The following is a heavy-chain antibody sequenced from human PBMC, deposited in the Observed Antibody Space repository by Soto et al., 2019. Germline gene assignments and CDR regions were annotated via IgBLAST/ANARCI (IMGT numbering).Heavy chain of an antibody. CDR2: INAGNGNT. V-gene: IGHV1-3*01. D-gene: IGHD2-2*02. Sequence: AAVKFSCKASGYTFTSYAMHWVRQAPGQRLEWMGWINAGNGNTKYSQKFQGRVTITRDTSASTAYMELSSLRSEDTAVYYCARRPAAIDGRYYYYGMDVWGQGTTVTVSS. CDR1: GYTFTSYA. J-gene: IGHJ6*02. CDR3: ARRPAAIDGRYYYYGMDV.